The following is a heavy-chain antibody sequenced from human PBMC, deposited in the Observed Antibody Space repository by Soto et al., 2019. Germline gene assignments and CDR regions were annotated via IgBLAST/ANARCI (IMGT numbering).Heavy chain of an antibody. CDR1: GFTFSSYS. CDR2: ISSSSSYI. CDR3: ARVGGGYQLLHAFAI. Sequence: EVQVVESGGGLVKPGGSPRLSCAASGFTFSSYSMNWVRQAPGKGLEWVSSISSSSSYIYYADSVKGRFTISRDNAKNSRYLQMNSLRAEDTAVYYCARVGGGYQLLHAFAIWGQGTMVTVSS. J-gene: IGHJ3*02. D-gene: IGHD2-2*01. V-gene: IGHV3-21*01.